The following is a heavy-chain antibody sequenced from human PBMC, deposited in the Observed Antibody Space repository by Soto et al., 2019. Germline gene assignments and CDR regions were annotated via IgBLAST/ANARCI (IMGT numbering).Heavy chain of an antibody. D-gene: IGHD3-22*01. V-gene: IGHV1-69*13. CDR2: IIPIFGTA. Sequence: GASVKVSCKASGGTFSSYAISWVRQAPGQGLEWMGGIIPIFGTANYAQKFQGRVTITADESTSTAYMELSSLRSEDTAVYYCASQSTYYYDSSGYPFDYWGQGTLVTVYS. CDR1: GGTFSSYA. J-gene: IGHJ4*02. CDR3: ASQSTYYYDSSGYPFDY.